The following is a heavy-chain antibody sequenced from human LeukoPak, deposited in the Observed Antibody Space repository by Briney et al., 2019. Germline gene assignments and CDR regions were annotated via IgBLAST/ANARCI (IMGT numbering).Heavy chain of an antibody. Sequence: GGSLRLSCAVSGFTFSSSAMSWVRQAPGKGLEWVSTISGSGTSTYYADSVKGRFTISRDNSKNTLYLQMNSLRAEDTAVYYCAKDRGVGTTTRLFDYWGQGTLVTVSS. CDR2: ISGSGTST. CDR3: AKDRGVGTTTRLFDY. J-gene: IGHJ4*02. CDR1: GFTFSSSA. V-gene: IGHV3-23*01. D-gene: IGHD1-26*01.